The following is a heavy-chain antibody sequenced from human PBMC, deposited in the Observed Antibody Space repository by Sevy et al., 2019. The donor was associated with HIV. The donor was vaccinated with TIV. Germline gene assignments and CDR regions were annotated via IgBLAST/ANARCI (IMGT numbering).Heavy chain of an antibody. CDR3: ARGLYYDFWSGYSNGAFDI. CDR2: IDPSDSYT. Sequence: GESLKISCKGSGYSFTSYWISWVRQMPGKGLEWMGRIDPSDSYTNYSTSFQGHVTISADKSISTAYLQWSSLKASDTAMYYCARGLYYDFWSGYSNGAFDIWGQGTMVTVSS. CDR1: GYSFTSYW. D-gene: IGHD3-3*01. V-gene: IGHV5-10-1*01. J-gene: IGHJ3*02.